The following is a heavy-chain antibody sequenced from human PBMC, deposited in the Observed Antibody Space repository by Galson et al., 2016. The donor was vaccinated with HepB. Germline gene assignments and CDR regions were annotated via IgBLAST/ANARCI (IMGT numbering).Heavy chain of an antibody. J-gene: IGHJ3*02. Sequence: QSGAEVKKPGESLKISCKASGYTFSTYWIAWVRQMPGKGLEWMGIIYPGDSQTIYSPSFQGQVTISVDKSISTAYLQWSSLKASDTAMYYCARRTYGAPFDIWGQGTMVTVSS. D-gene: IGHD4/OR15-4a*01. CDR3: ARRTYGAPFDI. CDR2: IYPGDSQT. CDR1: GYTFSTYW. V-gene: IGHV5-51*01.